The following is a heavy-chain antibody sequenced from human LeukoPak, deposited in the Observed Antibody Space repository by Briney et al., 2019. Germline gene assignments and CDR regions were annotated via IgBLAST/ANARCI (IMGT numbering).Heavy chain of an antibody. D-gene: IGHD3-10*01. CDR3: AKGLDYYGSGSYRVDY. CDR2: ISSSSSYI. J-gene: IGHJ4*02. Sequence: GGSLRLSCAASGFTFSSYSMNWVRQAPGKGLEWVSSISSSSSYIYYADSVKGRFTISRDNSKNTLYLQMNSLRAEDTAVYYCAKGLDYYGSGSYRVDYWGQGTPVTVSS. V-gene: IGHV3-21*04. CDR1: GFTFSSYS.